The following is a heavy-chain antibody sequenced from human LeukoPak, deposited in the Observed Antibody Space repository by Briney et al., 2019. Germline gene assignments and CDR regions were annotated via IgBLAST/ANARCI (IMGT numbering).Heavy chain of an antibody. CDR2: IYYSGST. Sequence: SETLSLTCTVSGGSISSYYWSWIRQPPGEGLEWIGYIYYSGSTNYNPSLKSRATISVDTSKNQFSLKLSSVTAADTAVYYCARGGTYSSGWYGYWGQGTLVTVSS. CDR3: ARGGTYSSGWYGY. CDR1: GGSISSYY. J-gene: IGHJ4*02. D-gene: IGHD6-19*01. V-gene: IGHV4-59*01.